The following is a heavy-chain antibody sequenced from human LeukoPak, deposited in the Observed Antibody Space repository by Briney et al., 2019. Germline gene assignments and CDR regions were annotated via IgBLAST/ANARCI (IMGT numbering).Heavy chain of an antibody. CDR1: GYTFTVYY. J-gene: IGHJ4*02. CDR2: INPNSGGT. Sequence: GASVKVSFKASGYTFTVYYMHWVRQAPGQGLEWMGWINPNSGGTNYAQKFQGRVTMTRDTSISTAYMELSRLRSDDTAVYYCARGPPLIAVAGTKWFGWGQGTLVTVSS. D-gene: IGHD6-19*01. CDR3: ARGPPLIAVAGTKWFG. V-gene: IGHV1-2*02.